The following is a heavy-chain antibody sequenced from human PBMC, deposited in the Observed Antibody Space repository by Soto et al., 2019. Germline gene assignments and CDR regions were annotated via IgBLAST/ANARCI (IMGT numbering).Heavy chain of an antibody. CDR1: GGSIRSGGYY. CDR3: ARGFPYSNYFDY. CDR2: IYYSGST. V-gene: IGHV4-31*03. D-gene: IGHD4-4*01. J-gene: IGHJ4*02. Sequence: SETLSLTCTVSGGSIRSGGYYWSWIRQHPGKGLEWIGYIYYSGSTYYNPSLKSRVTISADTSKNQFSLKLSSVTAADTAVYYCARGFPYSNYFDYWGQGTVVTVS.